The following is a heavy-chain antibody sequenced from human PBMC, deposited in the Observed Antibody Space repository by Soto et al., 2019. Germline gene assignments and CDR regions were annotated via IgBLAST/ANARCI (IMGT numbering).Heavy chain of an antibody. D-gene: IGHD3-10*01. J-gene: IGHJ6*02. V-gene: IGHV1-69*01. CDR2: VSPPFRTS. CDR1: GVSFNNNG. CDR3: ARVLYYGSGSYSPYGMDV. Sequence: QVQLVQSGAEVKKPGSSVKVSCKTSGVSFNNNGIGWVRQPPGHGLEWMGGVSPPFRTSNYARKFHGRISITADASTGTVNMELSSLTSEDTAQYYCARVLYYGSGSYSPYGMDVWGQGTTVTVSS.